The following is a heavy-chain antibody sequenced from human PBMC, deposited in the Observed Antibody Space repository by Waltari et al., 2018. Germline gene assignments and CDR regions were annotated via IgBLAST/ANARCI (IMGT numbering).Heavy chain of an antibody. J-gene: IGHJ4*02. V-gene: IGHV3-30*04. Sequence: QVQLVESGGGVVQPGRSLRLSCVASGFPFSDSAMHWVRQAPGKGPEWVALISKDGSYTYCVDSVKGRFTISRDNSKNTLFLQMNSLTAEDTAVYYCARKFQAYYFDYWGQGSLVTVSS. CDR3: ARKFQAYYFDY. CDR1: GFPFSDSA. CDR2: ISKDGSYT.